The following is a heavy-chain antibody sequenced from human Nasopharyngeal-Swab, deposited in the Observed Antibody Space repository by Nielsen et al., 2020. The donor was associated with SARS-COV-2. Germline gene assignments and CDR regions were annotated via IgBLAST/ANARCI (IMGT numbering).Heavy chain of an antibody. V-gene: IGHV1-2*02. J-gene: IGHJ4*02. CDR3: ARESIAAAGRDFDY. D-gene: IGHD6-13*01. CDR1: GYTFTGYY. CDR2: INPNRGGT. Sequence: ASVKVSCKASGYTFTGYYMHWVRQAPGQGLEWMGWINPNRGGTNYAQKFQGRVTMTRDTSISTAYMELSRLRSDDTAVYYCARESIAAAGRDFDYWGQGTLVTVSS.